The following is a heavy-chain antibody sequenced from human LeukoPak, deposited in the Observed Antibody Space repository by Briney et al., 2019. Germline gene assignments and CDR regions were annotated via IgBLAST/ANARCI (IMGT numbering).Heavy chain of an antibody. Sequence: GASVKVSCTASVYTFTSSYMHWVRQAPGQGLEWMGILNPSGGSTRYAQEFQGRVTMTRDTSTSTVYMDLSSLRSDHTAVYNCAKLRENHGGNSPFFDYWGQGTLVTVSS. J-gene: IGHJ4*02. V-gene: IGHV1-46*01. D-gene: IGHD4-23*01. CDR2: LNPSGGST. CDR1: VYTFTSSY. CDR3: AKLRENHGGNSPFFDY.